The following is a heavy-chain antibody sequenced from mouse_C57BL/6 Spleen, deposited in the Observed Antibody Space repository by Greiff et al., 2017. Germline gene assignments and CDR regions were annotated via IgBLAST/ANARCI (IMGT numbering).Heavy chain of an antibody. CDR3: ARRGSYYGSSHYYFDY. V-gene: IGHV1-62-2*01. J-gene: IGHJ2*01. D-gene: IGHD1-1*01. Sequence: QVQLQQSGAELVKPGASVKLSCKASGYTFTEYTINWVKQRSGQGLEWIGWFYPGSGSIKYNEKFKDKATLTADKSSSTVYMELSRLTSEDSAVYFCARRGSYYGSSHYYFDYWGQGTTLTVSS. CDR1: GYTFTEYT. CDR2: FYPGSGSI.